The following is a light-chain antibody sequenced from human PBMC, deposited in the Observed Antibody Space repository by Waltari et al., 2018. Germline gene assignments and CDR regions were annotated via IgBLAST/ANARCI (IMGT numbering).Light chain of an antibody. V-gene: IGKV3-20*01. CDR3: QHYKNLPVS. CDR2: HTS. CDR1: QSVSIY. J-gene: IGKJ1*01. Sequence: TVLTRSPGTLSLSPGARATLSCRASQSVSIYLALYQQKPGQAPRLLIYHTSTRATGIPDRFSGSGSGTDFSLTISGLEPEDFAVYYCQHYKNLPVSFGQGTRVEIK.